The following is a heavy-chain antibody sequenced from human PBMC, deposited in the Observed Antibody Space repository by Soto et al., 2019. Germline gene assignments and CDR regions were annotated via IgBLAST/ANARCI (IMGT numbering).Heavy chain of an antibody. D-gene: IGHD3-10*01. CDR1: GFTFSSYA. J-gene: IGHJ4*02. Sequence: GGSLRLSCAASGFTFSSYAMSWVRQAPGKGLGWVSAISGSGGSTYYADSVKGRFTISRDNSKNTLYLQMNSLRAEDTAVYYYAKDGRGPSMVRGVIPFDYWGQGTLVTVSS. V-gene: IGHV3-23*01. CDR2: ISGSGGST. CDR3: AKDGRGPSMVRGVIPFDY.